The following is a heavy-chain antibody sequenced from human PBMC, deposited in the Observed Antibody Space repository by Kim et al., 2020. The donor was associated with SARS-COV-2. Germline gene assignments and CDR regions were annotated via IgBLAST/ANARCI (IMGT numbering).Heavy chain of an antibody. CDR1: GFTFGNSA. Sequence: GGSLRLSCAASGFTFGNSAMSWVRQAPGKGLEWVSGIFGSGSGTYYADSVKGRFTISRDNFQSTLFLQMDNLRAEDTAVYYCARDYHVTTGSFYCYFDLWGRGTPVTVSS. J-gene: IGHJ2*01. V-gene: IGHV3-23*01. D-gene: IGHD4-17*01. CDR2: IFGSGSGT. CDR3: ARDYHVTTGSFYCYFDL.